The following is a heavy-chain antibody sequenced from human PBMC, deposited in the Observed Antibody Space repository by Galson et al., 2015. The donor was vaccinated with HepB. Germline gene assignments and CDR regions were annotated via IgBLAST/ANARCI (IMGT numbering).Heavy chain of an antibody. Sequence: SLRLSCAGSGFTXDDYSMHWVRQAPGKGLEWVSGINWNXXSIGYADSVXXRFTISRDSAKNYLYLQMNSLRAEDTAVYYCAKGGAGSLQGLSGDWFDPWGQXTLVTVSS. CDR1: GFTXDDYS. J-gene: IGHJ5*02. CDR2: INWNXXSI. V-gene: IGHV3-9*01. D-gene: IGHD1-26*01. CDR3: AKGGAGSLQGLSGDWFDP.